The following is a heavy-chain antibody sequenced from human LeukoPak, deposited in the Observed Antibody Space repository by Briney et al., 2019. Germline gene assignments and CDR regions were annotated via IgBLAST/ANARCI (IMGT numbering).Heavy chain of an antibody. Sequence: PSETLSLTCTVSGGSISSYYWSWIRQPPGKGLEWIGYIYYSGSTNYNPSLKSRVTISVDASKNQFSLKLSSVTAADTAVYYCARHEGSGWYYFDYWGQGTLVTVS. CDR3: ARHEGSGWYYFDY. CDR2: IYYSGST. V-gene: IGHV4-59*08. D-gene: IGHD6-19*01. J-gene: IGHJ4*02. CDR1: GGSISSYY.